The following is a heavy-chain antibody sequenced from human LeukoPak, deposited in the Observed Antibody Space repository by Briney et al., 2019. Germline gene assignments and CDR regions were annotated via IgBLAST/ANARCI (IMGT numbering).Heavy chain of an antibody. Sequence: PSETLSLTCTVSGGSVSSGSYYWSWIRQPPGKGLEWIVYIYYSGSTNYNPSLKSRVTILVDTSKNQFSLKLSSVTAADTAVYYCARGRGSSGYGNFDYWGQGTLVTVSS. CDR1: GGSVSSGSYY. D-gene: IGHD3-22*01. CDR3: ARGRGSSGYGNFDY. J-gene: IGHJ4*02. V-gene: IGHV4-61*01. CDR2: IYYSGST.